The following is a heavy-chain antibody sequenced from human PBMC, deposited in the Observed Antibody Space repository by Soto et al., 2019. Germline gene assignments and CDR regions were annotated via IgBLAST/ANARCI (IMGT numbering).Heavy chain of an antibody. Sequence: GASVKVSCKASGGTFSSYAISWVRQAPGQGLEWMGWISAYNGNTNYAQKLQGRVTMTTDTSTSTAYMELRSLRSDDTAVYYCARAPGDYYDSSGYYYAYWGQGTLVTVSS. CDR3: ARAPGDYYDSSGYYYAY. CDR1: GGTFSSYA. CDR2: ISAYNGNT. V-gene: IGHV1-18*01. J-gene: IGHJ4*02. D-gene: IGHD3-22*01.